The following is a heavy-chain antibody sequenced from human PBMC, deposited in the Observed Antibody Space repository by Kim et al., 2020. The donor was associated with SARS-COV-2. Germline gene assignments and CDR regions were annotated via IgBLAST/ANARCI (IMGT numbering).Heavy chain of an antibody. J-gene: IGHJ4*02. CDR3: ARDGTSAYFDY. CDR2: INPIGGAT. D-gene: IGHD1-26*01. CDR1: GYIFSTYN. Sequence: ASVKVSCKASGYIFSTYNIHWVRQAPGQGLECMGIINPIGGATYYAQRFQGRVTMTRDTSTSTVYMDLSSLRSEDTAVYYCARDGTSAYFDYWGQGTLVTVSS. V-gene: IGHV1-46*01.